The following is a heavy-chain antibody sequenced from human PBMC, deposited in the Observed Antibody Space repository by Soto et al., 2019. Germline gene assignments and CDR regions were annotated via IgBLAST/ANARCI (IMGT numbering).Heavy chain of an antibody. V-gene: IGHV1-8*01. CDR1: GYTFTSYD. CDR2: MNPNSGNT. Sequence: ASVKVSCKASGYTFTSYDINWVRQATGQGLEWMGWMNPNSGNTGYAQKFQGRVTMTRNTSISTAYMELSSLRSEDTAVYYCARAYSNYRLFYYYHYMDVWGEGTTVTVSS. J-gene: IGHJ6*03. D-gene: IGHD4-4*01. CDR3: ARAYSNYRLFYYYHYMDV.